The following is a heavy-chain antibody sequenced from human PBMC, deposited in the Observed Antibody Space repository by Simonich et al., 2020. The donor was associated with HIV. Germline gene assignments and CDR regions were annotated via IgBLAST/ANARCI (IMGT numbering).Heavy chain of an antibody. CDR3: ARAAYFYDSSGYLGGVNYFDY. CDR2: IYHSGRT. Sequence: QVQLQESGPGLVKPSGTLSLTCAVSGGFIYSSNWWSWVRQPPGKGLEWIGQIYHGQIYHSGRTNNSPSLKSRVTISVDKSKNQFSLKLNSVTAADTAMYYCARAAYFYDSSGYLGGVNYFDYWGQGTLVTVSS. D-gene: IGHD3-22*01. J-gene: IGHJ4*02. V-gene: IGHV4-4*02. CDR1: GGFIYSSNW.